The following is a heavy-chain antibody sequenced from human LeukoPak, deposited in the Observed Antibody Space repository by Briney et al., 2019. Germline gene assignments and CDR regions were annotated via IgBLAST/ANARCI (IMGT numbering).Heavy chain of an antibody. CDR1: GGSISSSSYY. D-gene: IGHD3-3*01. Sequence: SETLSLTCTVSGGSISSSSYYWGWIRQPPGKGLEWIGSIYYSGSTYYNPSLKSRVTISVDTSKNQFSLKLSSVTAADTAVYYCARGLEWPLRPFDYWGQGTLVTVSS. V-gene: IGHV4-39*07. CDR2: IYYSGST. J-gene: IGHJ4*02. CDR3: ARGLEWPLRPFDY.